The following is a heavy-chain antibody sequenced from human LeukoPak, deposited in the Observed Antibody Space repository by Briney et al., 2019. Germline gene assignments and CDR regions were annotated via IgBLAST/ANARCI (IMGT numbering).Heavy chain of an antibody. CDR3: ARLLARFYGSGGFDY. D-gene: IGHD3-10*01. CDR2: INHSGST. CDR1: GGSFSGYY. J-gene: IGHJ4*02. Sequence: PSETLSLTCAVYGGSFSGYYWSWIRQPPGKGLEWIGEINHSGSTNYNPSLKSRVTISVDTSKNQFSLKLSSVTAADTAVYYCARLLARFYGSGGFDYWGQGTLVTVSS. V-gene: IGHV4-34*01.